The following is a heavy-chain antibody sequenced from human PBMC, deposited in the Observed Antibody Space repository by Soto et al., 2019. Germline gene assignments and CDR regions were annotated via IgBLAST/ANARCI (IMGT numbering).Heavy chain of an antibody. CDR1: GGSISSGGYY. Sequence: SETLSLTCTVSGGSISSGGYYWSWIRQHPGKGQEWIGYIYYSGSTYYNPSLKSRVTISVDTSKNQISLKLSSVTAAEKAVDYFARGPIMITFGGVIVRADAFDIWGQGTMVTVSS. V-gene: IGHV4-31*03. D-gene: IGHD3-16*02. CDR3: ARGPIMITFGGVIVRADAFDI. J-gene: IGHJ3*02. CDR2: IYYSGST.